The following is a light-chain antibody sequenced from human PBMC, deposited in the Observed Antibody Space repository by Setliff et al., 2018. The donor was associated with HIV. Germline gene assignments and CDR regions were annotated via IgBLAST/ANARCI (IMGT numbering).Light chain of an antibody. Sequence: QSALAQPASVSGSPGQSVSISCTGSGRDLGGFNFVSWYRQYPGKAPQLIIYEVTNRPSGVSSRFSGSKSGNTASLTISGLQAEDEADYHCGSCTSTSPCAFGTGTKVTVL. CDR3: GSCTSTSPCA. J-gene: IGLJ1*01. CDR1: GRDLGGFNF. V-gene: IGLV2-14*01. CDR2: EVT.